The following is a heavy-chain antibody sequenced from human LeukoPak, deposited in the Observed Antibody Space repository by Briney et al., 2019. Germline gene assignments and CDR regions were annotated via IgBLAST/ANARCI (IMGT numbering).Heavy chain of an antibody. J-gene: IGHJ4*02. D-gene: IGHD3-10*01. CDR2: ISAYNGNS. CDR3: AKDSPSYYYGSGSAFSY. Sequence: ASLKDSCKASGYTFTSYGIRWGRQAPGQGLEWMGWISAYNGNSNYAQKLQGRVTMTTGTSTSTAYMELRRLRSDDTAVYYWAKDSPSYYYGSGSAFSYWGQGTLVTVSS. CDR1: GYTFTSYG. V-gene: IGHV1-18*01.